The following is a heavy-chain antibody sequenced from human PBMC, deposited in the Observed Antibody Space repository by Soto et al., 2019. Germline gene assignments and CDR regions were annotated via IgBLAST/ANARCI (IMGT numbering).Heavy chain of an antibody. J-gene: IGHJ6*02. CDR3: ARDPKRMDV. CDR1: GESFSGYY. V-gene: IGHV4-34*01. CDR2: LNHSEST. Sequence: PSQTLSLTCAVYGESFSGYYWSCIRQPPWKGLEWIGELNHSESTNYNPSLKSRVAISVDTSKNQFSLQLSSVTAADTAVYYCARDPKRMDVLGQGTTVTVSS.